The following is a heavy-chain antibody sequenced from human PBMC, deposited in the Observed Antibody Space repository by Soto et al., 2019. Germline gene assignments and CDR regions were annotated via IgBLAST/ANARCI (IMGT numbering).Heavy chain of an antibody. V-gene: IGHV1-46*01. Sequence: QVQLVQSGAEVKKPGASVKLSCKSSEYTFTDYYIHWVRLAPGQGLELMGLINPSGGSTSYAQKFQGRISMTRDTSTSTVYMELSSLRSEDTAVYYCATAAYTSSWYDGWGQGTLVTVSS. CDR3: ATAAYTSSWYDG. CDR2: INPSGGST. J-gene: IGHJ5*02. CDR1: EYTFTDYY. D-gene: IGHD3-16*01.